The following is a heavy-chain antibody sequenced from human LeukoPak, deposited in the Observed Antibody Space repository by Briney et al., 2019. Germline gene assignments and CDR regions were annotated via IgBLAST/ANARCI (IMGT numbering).Heavy chain of an antibody. CDR2: MNPNSGNT. D-gene: IGHD6-13*01. CDR3: ARGTRSIGAAATRVYYFDY. CDR1: GYTFTSYD. V-gene: IGHV1-8*01. J-gene: IGHJ4*02. Sequence: ASVKVSCKASGYTFTSYDINWVRQATGQGLEWMGWMNPNSGNTGYAQKFQGRVTMTRNASISTAYMELSSLRSEDTAVYYCARGTRSIGAAATRVYYFDYWGQGTLVTVSS.